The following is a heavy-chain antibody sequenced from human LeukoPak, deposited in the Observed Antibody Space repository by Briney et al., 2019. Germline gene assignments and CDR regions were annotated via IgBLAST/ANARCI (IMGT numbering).Heavy chain of an antibody. Sequence: TSETLSLTCTVSGGSISSSYYYWGWIRQPPGKGLEWIGYIYYSGSTYYNPSLKSRVTISVDTSKNQFSLKLSSVTAADTAVYYCASSNIRVSYFDYWGQGTLVTVSS. CDR3: ASSNIRVSYFDY. CDR2: IYYSGST. CDR1: GGSISSSYYY. D-gene: IGHD3-16*01. V-gene: IGHV4-30-4*08. J-gene: IGHJ4*02.